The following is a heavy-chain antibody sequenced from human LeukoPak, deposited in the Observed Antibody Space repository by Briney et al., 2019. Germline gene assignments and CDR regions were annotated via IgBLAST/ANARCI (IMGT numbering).Heavy chain of an antibody. J-gene: IGHJ4*02. V-gene: IGHV1-2*02. Sequence: ASVKVSCKASGYTFTGYYMHWVRQAPGQGLEWMGWINPNSGGTNYAQKFQGRVTMTRDTSTSTVYMELSSLRSEDTAVYYCARDLGTTVYSSSWYSFDYWGQGTLVTVSS. CDR1: GYTFTGYY. CDR3: ARDLGTTVYSSSWYSFDY. D-gene: IGHD6-13*01. CDR2: INPNSGGT.